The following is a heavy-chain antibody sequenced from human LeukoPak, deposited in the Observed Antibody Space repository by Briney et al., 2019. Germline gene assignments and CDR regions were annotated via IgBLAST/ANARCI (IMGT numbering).Heavy chain of an antibody. CDR2: IIDSGVST. CDR1: GFTFSNYA. Sequence: PGGSLRLSCATSGFTFSNYAMSWVRQAPGKGLEWVSAIIDSGVSTYDAASVTGRFTISRDNSKNTLYLQMNSLRTEDTAIYYCAKGESVFDYWGLGTLVTVSS. CDR3: AKGESVFDY. J-gene: IGHJ4*02. V-gene: IGHV3-23*01. D-gene: IGHD2/OR15-2a*01.